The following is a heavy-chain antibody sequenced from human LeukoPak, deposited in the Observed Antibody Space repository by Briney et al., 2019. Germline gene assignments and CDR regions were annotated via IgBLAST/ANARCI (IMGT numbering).Heavy chain of an antibody. J-gene: IGHJ4*02. Sequence: GGSLRLSCAASGFTFSSYAMNWVRQTPGKGLEWVSTARASGSATYYADSVKGRFAISRDDSKSTFYLQMTNLRAEDTALYYCAKRYGNAWYHFVYWGRGTLVTVSS. D-gene: IGHD5-18*01. V-gene: IGHV3-23*01. CDR1: GFTFSSYA. CDR3: AKRYGNAWYHFVY. CDR2: ARASGSAT.